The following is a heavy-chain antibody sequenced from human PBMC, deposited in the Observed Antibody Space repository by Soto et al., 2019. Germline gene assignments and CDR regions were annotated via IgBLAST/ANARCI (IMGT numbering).Heavy chain of an antibody. J-gene: IGHJ6*02. CDR3: AGTHRPRPRGGMDV. CDR2: IYYSGST. V-gene: IGHV4-39*01. CDR1: GASISSSTYF. Sequence: PSETLSLTCNVSGASISSSTYFWGWIRQPPGKGLEWIGIIYYSGSTYYNPSLKSRVALSVDTSMNRYSLKVNSVTAADTGIYYCAGTHRPRPRGGMDVWGQGTTVTVSS.